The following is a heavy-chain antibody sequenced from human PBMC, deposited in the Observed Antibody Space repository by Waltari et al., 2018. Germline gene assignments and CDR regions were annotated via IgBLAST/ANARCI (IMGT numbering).Heavy chain of an antibody. CDR2: ISGNNGHT. CDR3: ARERHRLMEEGYLMALDP. D-gene: IGHD2-21*01. J-gene: IGHJ5*02. CDR1: GYTLRDYG. Sequence: QVQLVQSGAEVKKHGASVKVSCKASGYTLRDYGISWVRQAPGQGLEWMGWISGNNGHTNHAQKFQGRLIMTEDTSATTVYMELTYLTSDDTAVYYCARERHRLMEEGYLMALDPWGQGTLVTVSS. V-gene: IGHV1-18*01.